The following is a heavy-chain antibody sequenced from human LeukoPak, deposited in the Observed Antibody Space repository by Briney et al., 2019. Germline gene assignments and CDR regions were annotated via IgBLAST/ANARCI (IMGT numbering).Heavy chain of an antibody. CDR2: IYYSGTT. V-gene: IGHV4-39*01. D-gene: IGHD2-15*01. Sequence: SETLSLTCPVSGGSITSSSSYWGWIRQPPGKGLEWIGTIYYSGTTYYNPSLMSRVTISIDAAKNQFSLMLTSVTAADTAVYYCARLVPPGGGDCTGSNCHTVYYFDYWGQGTLVTVSS. CDR1: GGSITSSSSY. CDR3: ARLVPPGGGDCTGSNCHTVYYFDY. J-gene: IGHJ4*02.